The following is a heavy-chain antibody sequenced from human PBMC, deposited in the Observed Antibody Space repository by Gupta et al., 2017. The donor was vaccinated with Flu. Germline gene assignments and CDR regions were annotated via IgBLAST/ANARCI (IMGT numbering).Heavy chain of an antibody. Sequence: YMHWVRQAPGQGLEWMGWINPNSGGTNYAQKFQGRVTMTRDSSISTAYMELSRLRSDDTAVYYCARYGRWRVFNQRNWFDPWGQGTLVTVSS. D-gene: IGHD6-19*01. CDR2: INPNSGGT. CDR3: ARYGRWRVFNQRNWFDP. CDR1: Y. J-gene: IGHJ5*02. V-gene: IGHV1-2*02.